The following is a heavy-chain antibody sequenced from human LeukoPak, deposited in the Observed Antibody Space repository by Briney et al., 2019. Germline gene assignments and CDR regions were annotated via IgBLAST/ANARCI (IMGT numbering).Heavy chain of an antibody. D-gene: IGHD3-22*01. CDR3: ARSYYDSSGYSRAGSYGMDV. V-gene: IGHV5-51*01. Sequence: GESPKISCKGSGYSFTSYWISWVRQMPGKGLEWMGIIYPGDSDTRYSPSFQGQVTISADKSISTAYLQWSSLKASDTAMYYCARSYYDSSGYSRAGSYGMDVWGQGTTVTVSS. CDR2: IYPGDSDT. J-gene: IGHJ6*02. CDR1: GYSFTSYW.